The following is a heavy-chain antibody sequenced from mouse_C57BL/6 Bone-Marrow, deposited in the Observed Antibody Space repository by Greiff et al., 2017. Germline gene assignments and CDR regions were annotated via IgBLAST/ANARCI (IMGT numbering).Heavy chain of an antibody. CDR2: IDPENGDT. D-gene: IGHD4-1*01. Sequence: VQLQQSGAELVRPGASVKLSCTASGFNIKDDYMHWVKQRPEQGLEWIGWIDPENGDTEYASKFQGKVTIKADTSSNTAYLQLSSLTSEDTAVYYGTTSRWDGDWGQGTLVTVSA. V-gene: IGHV14-4*01. J-gene: IGHJ3*01. CDR1: GFNIKDDY. CDR3: TTSRWDGD.